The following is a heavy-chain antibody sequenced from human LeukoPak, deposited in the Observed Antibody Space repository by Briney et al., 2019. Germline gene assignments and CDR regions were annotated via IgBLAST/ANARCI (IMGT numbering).Heavy chain of an antibody. CDR2: IIPLLGIA. CDR3: ARVGRYDYVWGSYRSTL. J-gene: IGHJ4*02. D-gene: IGHD3-16*02. Sequence: SVKVSCKASGGTFTSYTISWVRQAPGQGLEWVGRIIPLLGIANYAQKFQGRVTITEDKSTSTAYMELSSLRSEDTAVYYCARVGRYDYVWGSYRSTLWGQGTLVTVSS. CDR1: GGTFTSYT. V-gene: IGHV1-69*02.